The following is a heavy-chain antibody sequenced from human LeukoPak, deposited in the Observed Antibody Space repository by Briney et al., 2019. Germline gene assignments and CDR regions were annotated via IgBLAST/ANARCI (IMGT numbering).Heavy chain of an antibody. D-gene: IGHD3-22*01. V-gene: IGHV5-51*01. J-gene: IGHJ3*01. CDR1: GYSFTNYW. Sequence: GESLKISCKGSGYSFTNYWIGWVRQMPGKGLEWMGIIYPGDSDTRYSPSFQGQVTISADKSITTAYVQWSNLKASDTAMYYCARPNITSYYDSRGYDAFDVWGQGTMVIVSS. CDR2: IYPGDSDT. CDR3: ARPNITSYYDSRGYDAFDV.